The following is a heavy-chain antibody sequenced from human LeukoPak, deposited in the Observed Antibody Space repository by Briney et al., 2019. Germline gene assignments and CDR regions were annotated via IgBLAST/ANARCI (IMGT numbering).Heavy chain of an antibody. Sequence: GGSLRLSCAASGFTFSSYEMNWVRQAPGKGLEWVSYISSSGSTIYYADSVKGRFTISRDNAKNSLYLQMNSLRAEDTALYYCAKDYGSGSYGGRFYYYYGMDVWGQGTTVTVSS. J-gene: IGHJ6*02. CDR1: GFTFSSYE. D-gene: IGHD3-10*01. V-gene: IGHV3-48*03. CDR3: AKDYGSGSYGGRFYYYYGMDV. CDR2: ISSSGSTI.